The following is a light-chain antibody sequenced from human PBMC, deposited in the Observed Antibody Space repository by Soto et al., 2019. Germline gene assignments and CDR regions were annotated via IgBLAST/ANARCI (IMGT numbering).Light chain of an antibody. V-gene: IGKV3-20*01. Sequence: EVVLTQAPATLSLSPWERATLSCRASQSVSSTYLAWYQQQPGQAPRLLMSGTSNRATGTPGRFSGSGSGTDFTLTISRREPEDFAVYYCQQYGSSPITFGQGTRLEIK. CDR3: QQYGSSPIT. J-gene: IGKJ5*01. CDR1: QSVSSTY. CDR2: GTS.